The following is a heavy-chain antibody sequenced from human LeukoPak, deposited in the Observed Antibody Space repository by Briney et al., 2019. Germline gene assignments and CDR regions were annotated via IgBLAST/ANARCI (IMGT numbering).Heavy chain of an antibody. V-gene: IGHV3-74*01. CDR2: INSDGSST. Sequence: GGSLRLSCAASGFTFSSYWMHLVRQAPGKGLVWVSRINSDGSSTSYADSVRGRFTISRDNAKNTLYLQMNSLRAEDTAVYYCASLVAAHEDYGMDVWGQGTTVTVSS. D-gene: IGHD5-12*01. CDR3: ASLVAAHEDYGMDV. J-gene: IGHJ6*02. CDR1: GFTFSSYW.